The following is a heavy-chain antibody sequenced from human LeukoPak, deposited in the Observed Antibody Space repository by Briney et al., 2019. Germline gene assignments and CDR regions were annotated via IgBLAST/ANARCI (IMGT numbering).Heavy chain of an antibody. Sequence: GESLKISCKGSGYTFTSYDINWVRQATGQGLEWMGWMNPNSGNTGYAQKFQGRVTITRNTSISTAYMELSSLRSEDTAVYYCARVQRFLANRRGGRYNWFDPWGQGTLVTVSS. D-gene: IGHD3-3*01. J-gene: IGHJ5*02. CDR1: GYTFTSYD. V-gene: IGHV1-8*03. CDR2: MNPNSGNT. CDR3: ARVQRFLANRRGGRYNWFDP.